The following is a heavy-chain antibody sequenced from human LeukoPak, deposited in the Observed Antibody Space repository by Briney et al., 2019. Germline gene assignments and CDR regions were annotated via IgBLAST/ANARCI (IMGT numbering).Heavy chain of an antibody. J-gene: IGHJ4*02. D-gene: IGHD1-26*01. V-gene: IGHV3-30*04. CDR3: ARGALRSRAFDY. Sequence: GGSLILSCAASGFTFSSYAMHWVRQAPGKGLEWVAVISYDGSNKYYADSVKGRFTISGDNSKNTLYLQMNSLRAEDTAVYYCARGALRSRAFDYWGQGTLVTVSS. CDR2: ISYDGSNK. CDR1: GFTFSSYA.